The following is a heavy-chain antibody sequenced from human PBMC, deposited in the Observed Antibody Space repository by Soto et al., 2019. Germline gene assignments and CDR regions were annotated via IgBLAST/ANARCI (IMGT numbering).Heavy chain of an antibody. CDR1: GFTFSSYA. Sequence: EVQLVESGGGLVQPGGSLSLTCAASGFTFSSYAMHWVRQAPGKGLEYVSAITSSGGNTDYGSSVKGRFTIFRDNTKNRMYLQMGSLRAEDMAVYYCARRMSVGYGMDVWGQGTTVTVSS. J-gene: IGHJ6*02. CDR2: ITSSGGNT. CDR3: ARRMSVGYGMDV. V-gene: IGHV3-64*01.